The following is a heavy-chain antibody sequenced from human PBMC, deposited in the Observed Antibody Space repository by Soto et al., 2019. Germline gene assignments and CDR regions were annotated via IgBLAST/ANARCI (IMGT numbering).Heavy chain of an antibody. V-gene: IGHV4-30-4*01. D-gene: IGHD3-16*01. CDR2: IYYSGST. CDR3: ARGDIMITFGGVYYYGMDV. CDR1: GGSISSGDYY. Sequence: QVQLQESGPGLVKPSQTLSLTCTVSGGSISSGDYYWSWIRQPPGKGLEWIGYIYYSGSTYYNPPLKSRVTISVDTSKNQFSLKLSSVTAADTAVYYCARGDIMITFGGVYYYGMDVWGQGTTVTVSS. J-gene: IGHJ6*02.